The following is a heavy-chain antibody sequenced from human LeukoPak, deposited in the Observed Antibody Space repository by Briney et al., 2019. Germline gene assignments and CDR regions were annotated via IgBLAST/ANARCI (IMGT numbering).Heavy chain of an antibody. D-gene: IGHD3-22*01. Sequence: ASVKVSCKASGYTFTSYGISWVRQAPGQGLEWMGWISAYNGSTNYAQKLQGRVTMTTDTSTSTAYMELRSLRSDDTAVYYCARPKYYYDSSGPHAFDIWGQGTMVTVSS. CDR3: ARPKYYYDSSGPHAFDI. CDR1: GYTFTSYG. J-gene: IGHJ3*02. CDR2: ISAYNGST. V-gene: IGHV1-18*01.